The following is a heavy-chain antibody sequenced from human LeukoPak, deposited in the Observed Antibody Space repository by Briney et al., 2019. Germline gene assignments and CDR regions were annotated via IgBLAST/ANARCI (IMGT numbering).Heavy chain of an antibody. CDR1: VCTFSRYV. D-gene: IGHD6-6*01. Sequence: ASVKVSCKASVCTFSRYVFSWVRQPPGQGLEWMGGIIPIFGTANYAQKFQGRVTISADKSTSTAYMELSSLRSEDTAVYYCASDLSSACCSATHGWFDPWGQGTLVTVSS. CDR2: IIPIFGTA. V-gene: IGHV1-69*06. J-gene: IGHJ5*02. CDR3: ASDLSSACCSATHGWFDP.